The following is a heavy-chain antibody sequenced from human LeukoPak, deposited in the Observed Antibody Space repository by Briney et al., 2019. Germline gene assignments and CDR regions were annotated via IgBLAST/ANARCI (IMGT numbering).Heavy chain of an antibody. D-gene: IGHD6-19*01. CDR1: GGTFSSYA. J-gene: IGHJ3*02. V-gene: IGHV1-69*13. CDR2: IIPIFGTA. CDR3: AVIAVAALDAFDI. Sequence: SVKVSCKASGGTFSSYAISWVRQAPGQGLEWMGGIIPIFGTANYAQKFQGRVTITADESTSTAYMELSSLRSEDTAVYYCAVIAVAALDAFDIWGQGTMVTVSS.